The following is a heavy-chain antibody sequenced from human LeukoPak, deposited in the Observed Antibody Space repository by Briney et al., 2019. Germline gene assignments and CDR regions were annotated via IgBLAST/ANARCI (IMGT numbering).Heavy chain of an antibody. CDR2: ISAYNGNT. Sequence: GASVKVSCKASGGTFSSYGISWVRQAPGQGLEWMGWISAYNGNTNYAQKLQGRVTMTTDTSTSTAYMELRRLRSDDTAVYYCARAEYSGSWSPLEYYYYGMDVWGHGTTVTVSS. D-gene: IGHD6-13*01. V-gene: IGHV1-18*01. CDR3: ARAEYSGSWSPLEYYYYGMDV. J-gene: IGHJ6*02. CDR1: GGTFSSYG.